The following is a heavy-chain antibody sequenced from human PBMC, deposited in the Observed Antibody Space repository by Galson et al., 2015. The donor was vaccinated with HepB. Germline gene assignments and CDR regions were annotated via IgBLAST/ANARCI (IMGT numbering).Heavy chain of an antibody. Sequence: SLRLSCAASGFTFSNYGMYWVRQAPGKGLEWVAVIWHGGSNKDYVDSVKGRFTISRDNSKNILYLQMNSLRAEDTAVYYCARVGGGYGTFEYYLDSWGQGTLVTVSS. CDR1: GFTFSNYG. J-gene: IGHJ5*01. V-gene: IGHV3-33*07. D-gene: IGHD2/OR15-2a*01. CDR3: ARVGGGYGTFEYYLDS. CDR2: IWHGGSNK.